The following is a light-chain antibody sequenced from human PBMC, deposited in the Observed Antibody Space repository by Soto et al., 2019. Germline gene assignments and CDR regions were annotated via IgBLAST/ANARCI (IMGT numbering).Light chain of an antibody. CDR3: QQYGSSPLT. CDR2: GAS. Sequence: EIVLTHSPGTLSLSPGERATLSCRASQSVDSNYVAWYEQKPGQAPRLLIYGASTRATGIPDRFSGSGSGTDFTLTISRLEPEDFAVYYCQQYGSSPLTFGGGTKVEI. CDR1: QSVDSNY. J-gene: IGKJ4*01. V-gene: IGKV3-20*01.